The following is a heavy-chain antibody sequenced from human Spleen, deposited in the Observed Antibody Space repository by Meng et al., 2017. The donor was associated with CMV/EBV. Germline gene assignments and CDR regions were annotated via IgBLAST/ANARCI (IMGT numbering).Heavy chain of an antibody. J-gene: IGHJ4*02. V-gene: IGHV3-21*04. CDR2: ISSTSSFI. Sequence: GESLKISCAASGFTFSSYSMNWVRQAPGKGLEWVSSISSTSSFIYYAHSMKGRFTISRDNAKNSLYLQMNSLRAEDTALYYCAKDMGGGSYRAGFDYWGQGTLVTVSS. CDR3: AKDMGGGSYRAGFDY. CDR1: GFTFSSYS. D-gene: IGHD1-26*01.